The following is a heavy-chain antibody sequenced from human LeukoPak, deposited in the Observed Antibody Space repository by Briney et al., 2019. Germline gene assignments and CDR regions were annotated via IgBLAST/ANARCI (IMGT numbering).Heavy chain of an antibody. Sequence: SETLSLTCTVSGGSISSYQWSWIRQPPGKGLEWIGNIYYSGSTNYNPSLKSRVTISVDTSKNQFSLKLSSVTAADTAVYYCARFLDSNDAFDIWGQGTMVTVSS. V-gene: IGHV4-59*01. D-gene: IGHD3-22*01. CDR2: IYYSGST. CDR1: GGSISSYQ. J-gene: IGHJ3*02. CDR3: ARFLDSNDAFDI.